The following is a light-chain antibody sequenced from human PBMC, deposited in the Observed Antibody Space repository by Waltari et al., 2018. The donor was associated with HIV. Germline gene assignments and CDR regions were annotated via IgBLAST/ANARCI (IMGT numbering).Light chain of an antibody. V-gene: IGLV2-11*01. CDR1: SSAVGGYND. J-gene: IGLJ3*02. CDR2: DVS. Sequence: QSALTQPRAVYGSPGQSVTISCTGTSSAVGGYNDVSWYQQHPGKASKLMIYDVSKRPSGVPDRFSGAKSGNTASLTISGLQAEDEADYYCCSYAGSYTWVFGGGTKLTVL. CDR3: CSYAGSYTWV.